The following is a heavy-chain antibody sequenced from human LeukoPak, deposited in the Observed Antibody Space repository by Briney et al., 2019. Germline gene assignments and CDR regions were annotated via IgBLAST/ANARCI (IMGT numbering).Heavy chain of an antibody. D-gene: IGHD6-6*01. CDR3: AKDLATKYTLHY. CDR1: RFTFSGDA. Sequence: GGSLRLSCAASRFTFSGDAMHWVRPAPGKGLEWVAFISFDGNKKYFADSVKGRFTISRDNSKNTLYLQMNSLRSEDTAIYYCAKDLATKYTLHYWGQGTPVTVSS. J-gene: IGHJ4*02. V-gene: IGHV3-30*18. CDR2: ISFDGNKK.